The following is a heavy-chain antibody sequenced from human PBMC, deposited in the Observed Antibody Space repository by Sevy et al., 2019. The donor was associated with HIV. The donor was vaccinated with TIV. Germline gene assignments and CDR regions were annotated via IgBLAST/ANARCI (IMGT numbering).Heavy chain of an antibody. V-gene: IGHV3-23*01. D-gene: IGHD2-8*01. CDR2: LSFGCGKI. Sequence: GGSLRLSCAASGFAVYDYSMSWIRQAPGKGLEWVATLSFGCGKINYADSVKGRFTISRDNSKNSFYLQMDNLRVEDTALYYCAREGCTRPQDYWGQGTRVTVSS. CDR1: GFAVYDYS. J-gene: IGHJ4*02. CDR3: AREGCTRPQDY.